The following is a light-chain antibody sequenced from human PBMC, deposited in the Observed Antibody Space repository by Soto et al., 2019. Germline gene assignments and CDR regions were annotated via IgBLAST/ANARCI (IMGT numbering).Light chain of an antibody. CDR1: PSVSSNF. CDR3: QHYGTSPLT. Sequence: EIVLTQSPGTLSLSPGERATLSCRASPSVSSNFLAWCQQKPGQAPRLLIYGASSRATGIPDRFSGSGSGTDFTLTISRLEPEDFAVYYCQHYGTSPLTFGGGTKVEIK. J-gene: IGKJ4*01. V-gene: IGKV3-20*01. CDR2: GAS.